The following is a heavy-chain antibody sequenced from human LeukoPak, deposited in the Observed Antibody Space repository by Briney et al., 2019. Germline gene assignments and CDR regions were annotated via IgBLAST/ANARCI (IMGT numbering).Heavy chain of an antibody. J-gene: IGHJ6*02. D-gene: IGHD2/OR15-2a*01. CDR2: IYYSGST. V-gene: IGHV4-59*01. CDR3: ARGNSDYYYAMDV. Sequence: SETLSLTCVVSGGSISSYYWTWIRQPPGKALEWIGYIYYSGSTNYNPSLKSRVTISVDTSKNQSSLKLTSVTAADTALYYCARGNSDYYYAMDVWGQGTAVTVSS. CDR1: GGSISSYY.